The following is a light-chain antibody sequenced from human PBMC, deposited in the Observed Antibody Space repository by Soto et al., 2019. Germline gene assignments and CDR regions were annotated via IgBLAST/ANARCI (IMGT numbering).Light chain of an antibody. CDR1: QSVSSSY. CDR2: AAS. CDR3: QHYASSPPIT. V-gene: IGKV3-20*01. J-gene: IGKJ5*01. Sequence: EIVLTQSPGTLSLSPGERASLSCRASQSVSSSYLAWYQQKPGQAPRLLIYAASSRATGIPDRFSGRGSGTDFSLTISRLEPEDFALYYCQHYASSPPITFGQGTRLEIK.